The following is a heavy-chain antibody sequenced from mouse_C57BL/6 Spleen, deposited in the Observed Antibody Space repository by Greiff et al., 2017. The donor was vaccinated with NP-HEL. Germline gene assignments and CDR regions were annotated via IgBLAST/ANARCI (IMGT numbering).Heavy chain of an antibody. CDR3: ARRGSSYAMDY. V-gene: IGHV2-2*01. Sequence: VHLVESGPGLVQPSQSLSITCTVSGFSLTSYGVHWVRQSPGTGLEWLGVIWSGGSTDYNAAFISSLSISKDNSKSQVFLKMNSLQADDTAIYYCARRGSSYAMDYWGQGTSVTVSS. D-gene: IGHD1-1*01. CDR2: IWSGGST. J-gene: IGHJ4*01. CDR1: GFSLTSYG.